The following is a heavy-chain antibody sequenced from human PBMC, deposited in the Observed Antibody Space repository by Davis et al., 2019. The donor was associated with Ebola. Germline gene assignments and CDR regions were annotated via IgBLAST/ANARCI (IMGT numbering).Heavy chain of an antibody. J-gene: IGHJ6*02. CDR3: ARGLDSSGWSYYYYGMDV. CDR1: GFTFSSYA. D-gene: IGHD6-19*01. V-gene: IGHV3-7*03. Sequence: GGSLRLSCAASGFTFSSYAMSWVRQAPGKGLEWVANIKQDGSEKYYVDSVKGRFTISRDNAKNSLYLQMNSLRAEDTAVYYCARGLDSSGWSYYYYGMDVWGQGTTVTVSS. CDR2: IKQDGSEK.